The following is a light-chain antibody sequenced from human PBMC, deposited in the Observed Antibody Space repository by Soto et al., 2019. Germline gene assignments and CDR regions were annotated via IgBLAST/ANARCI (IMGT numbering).Light chain of an antibody. CDR1: SSDVGGYDY. V-gene: IGLV2-14*03. J-gene: IGLJ2*01. CDR3: SSYTTVSRRGVV. Sequence: QSALTQPASVSGSPGQSITISCTGTSSDVGGYDYVSWYQQHPGKAPKLMIYDVSNRPSGVSYRFSGAKSGNTASLTISGLQAEDEADYYCSSYTTVSRRGVVFGGGTKLTVL. CDR2: DVS.